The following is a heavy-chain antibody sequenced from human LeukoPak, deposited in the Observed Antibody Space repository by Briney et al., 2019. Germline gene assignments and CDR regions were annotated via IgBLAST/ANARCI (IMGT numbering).Heavy chain of an antibody. J-gene: IGHJ5*02. D-gene: IGHD3-10*01. V-gene: IGHV4-59*01. CDR1: GASISSYY. CDR3: ARGGNWFDP. CDR2: IYYSGST. Sequence: SETLSLTCTVSGASISSYYWNWIRQPPGKGLEWIGYIYYSGSTNYNPSLKSRVTISVDTSKNQFSLKLNSVTAADTAVCYCARGGNWFDPWGQGTLVTVSS.